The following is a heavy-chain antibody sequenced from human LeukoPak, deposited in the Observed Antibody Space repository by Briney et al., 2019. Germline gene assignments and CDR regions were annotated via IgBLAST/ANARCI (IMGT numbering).Heavy chain of an antibody. CDR1: GYTFTSYY. J-gene: IGHJ4*02. CDR3: ARLVYAMPYYFDY. CDR2: ISAYNGNT. Sequence: GASVKVSCKASGYTFTSYYMHWVRQAPGQGLEWMGWISAYNGNTNYAQKLQGRVTMTTDTSTSTAYMELRSLRSDDTALYYCARLVYAMPYYFDYWGQGTLVTVSS. D-gene: IGHD2-8*01. V-gene: IGHV1-18*04.